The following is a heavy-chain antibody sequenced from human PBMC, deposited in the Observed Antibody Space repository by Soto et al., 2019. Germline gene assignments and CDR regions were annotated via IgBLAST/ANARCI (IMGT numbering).Heavy chain of an antibody. CDR2: IKHSGSS. Sequence: QVQQQPWGAGLLKPSETLSLTCAVYAGSFSHYYWNWIRQSPGKGLEWIGKIKHSGSSNYNPSLRSRVSISVDMSNNQFSLRLTSVTAADTAVYYCARGGSSDWQVALDIWGQGTMVTVSS. CDR1: AGSFSHYY. J-gene: IGHJ3*02. V-gene: IGHV4-34*01. CDR3: ARGGSSDWQVALDI. D-gene: IGHD6-19*01.